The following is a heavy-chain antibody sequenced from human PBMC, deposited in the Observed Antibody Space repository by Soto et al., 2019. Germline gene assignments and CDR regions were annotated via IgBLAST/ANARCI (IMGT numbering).Heavy chain of an antibody. CDR1: GYSFTSYW. Sequence: GESLKISCKGSGYSFTSYWIGWVRQMPGKGLEWMGIIYPGDSDTRYSPSFQGQVTISADKSISTAYLQWSSLKASDTAMYYCARQRVYYYDSSGSQRPVAFDIWGQGTMVTVSS. CDR2: IYPGDSDT. CDR3: ARQRVYYYDSSGSQRPVAFDI. V-gene: IGHV5-51*01. J-gene: IGHJ3*02. D-gene: IGHD3-22*01.